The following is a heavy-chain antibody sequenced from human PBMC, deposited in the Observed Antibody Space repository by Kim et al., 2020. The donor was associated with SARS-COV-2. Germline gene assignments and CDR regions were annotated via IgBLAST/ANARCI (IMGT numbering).Heavy chain of an antibody. D-gene: IGHD3-22*01. CDR1: GGTFSSYA. CDR2: IIPIFGTA. CDR3: ARLAYDSSGHKGY. V-gene: IGHV1-69*13. Sequence: SVKVSCKASGGTFSSYAISWVRQAPGQGLEWMGGIIPIFGTANYAQKFQGRVTITADESTSTAYMELSSLRSEDTAVYYCARLAYDSSGHKGYWGQGTLVTVSS. J-gene: IGHJ4*02.